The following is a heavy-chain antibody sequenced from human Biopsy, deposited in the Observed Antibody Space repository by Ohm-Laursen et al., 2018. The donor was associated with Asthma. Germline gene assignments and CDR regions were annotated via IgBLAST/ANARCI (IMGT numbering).Heavy chain of an antibody. V-gene: IGHV3-30-3*01. Sequence: SLRLSCTAFGFTFSSNAMHWVRQAPGKGLEWVTVISYDGNNKYYADSVKGRFTISRDNSKNTLSLQMNSLTAEDTAVYYCAREGVAGTHIEDWGQGTLVTVSS. J-gene: IGHJ4*02. CDR2: ISYDGNNK. CDR3: AREGVAGTHIED. D-gene: IGHD6-19*01. CDR1: GFTFSSNA.